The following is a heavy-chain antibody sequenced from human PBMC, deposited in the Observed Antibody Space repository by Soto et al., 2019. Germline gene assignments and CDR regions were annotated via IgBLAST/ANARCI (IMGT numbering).Heavy chain of an antibody. V-gene: IGHV3-30*04. D-gene: IGHD2-2*01. CDR2: MSFDGSKA. J-gene: IGHJ6*02. Sequence: QVQLVESGGGVVQPGRSLSLSCAASGFTLSSYAVHWVCQAPGKGLEWVAVMSFDGSKASHADSVKGRFTISRDNSKNTVSLQMNSLRVEDSAVYYCARGPPGVVPGAIGSGGMDVWGQGTAVTVSS. CDR3: ARGPPGVVPGAIGSGGMDV. CDR1: GFTLSSYA.